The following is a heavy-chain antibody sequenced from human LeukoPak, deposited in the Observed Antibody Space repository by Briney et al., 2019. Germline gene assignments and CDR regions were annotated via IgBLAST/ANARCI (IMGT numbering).Heavy chain of an antibody. CDR2: ISAYNGNT. D-gene: IGHD5-24*01. J-gene: IGHJ3*02. CDR1: GGTFSSYA. V-gene: IGHV1-18*01. Sequence: ASVKVSCKASGGTFSSYAISWVRQAPGQGLEWMGWISAYNGNTNYAQKLQGRVTMTTDTSTSTAYMELRSLRSDDTAVYYCARVHLGYHLEIDAFDIWGQGTMVTVSS. CDR3: ARVHLGYHLEIDAFDI.